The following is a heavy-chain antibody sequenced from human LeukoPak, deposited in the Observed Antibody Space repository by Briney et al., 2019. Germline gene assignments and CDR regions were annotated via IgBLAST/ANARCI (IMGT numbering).Heavy chain of an antibody. V-gene: IGHV4-59*11. D-gene: IGHD6-6*01. J-gene: IGHJ4*02. CDR3: ARSYSSSSFDY. Sequence: SETLSLTCTVSGGSIGSHYWSWIRQPPGKGLEWIGYIYYSGSTNYNPSLKSRVTISVDTSKNQFSLKLSSVTAADTAVYYCARSYSSSSFDYWGQGTLVTVSS. CDR2: IYYSGST. CDR1: GGSIGSHY.